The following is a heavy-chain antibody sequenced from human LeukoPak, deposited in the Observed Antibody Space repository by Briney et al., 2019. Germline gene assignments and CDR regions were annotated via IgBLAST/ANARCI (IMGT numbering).Heavy chain of an antibody. V-gene: IGHV1-18*01. Sequence: ASVKVSCKGFEYTFSNYVVRLVRHAPGQGLEWTGWISASNGNTKYAQNFQGRITMTTDTSTSTAYMELRGLRSDDTAVYYCARDRAVVVIAAPAYWGQGTLVIVSS. CDR1: EYTFSNYV. CDR2: ISASNGNT. CDR3: ARDRAVVVIAAPAY. D-gene: IGHD2-15*01. J-gene: IGHJ4*02.